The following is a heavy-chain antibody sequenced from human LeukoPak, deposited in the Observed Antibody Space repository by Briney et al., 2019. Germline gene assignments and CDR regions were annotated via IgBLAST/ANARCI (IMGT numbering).Heavy chain of an antibody. J-gene: IGHJ4*02. Sequence: GGSLRLSCAASGFTFDDYGMSWVRQAPRKGLEWVSGINWKGGSTTYADSVRGRFTISRDNAKNSLYLEMNSLRAEDTALYHCARRPYSSSSHYFDYWGQGTLVTVSS. V-gene: IGHV3-20*01. CDR2: INWKGGST. CDR3: ARRPYSSSSHYFDY. CDR1: GFTFDDYG. D-gene: IGHD6-6*01.